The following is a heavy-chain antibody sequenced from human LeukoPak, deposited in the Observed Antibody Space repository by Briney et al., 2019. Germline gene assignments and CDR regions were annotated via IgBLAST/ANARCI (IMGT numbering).Heavy chain of an antibody. D-gene: IGHD1-1*01. CDR1: GFTLRGYG. V-gene: IGHV3-30*02. CDR2: IRYDGSDK. J-gene: IGHJ4*02. Sequence: GGSLRLSCAASGFTLRGYGMHWVRQAPGKGLEWVAFIRYDGSDKSYADSVKGRFTISRDNSENTLYLQINSLRVEDTDVYYCAKDTPTTGYHLDSWGQGTLVTVSS. CDR3: AKDTPTTGYHLDS.